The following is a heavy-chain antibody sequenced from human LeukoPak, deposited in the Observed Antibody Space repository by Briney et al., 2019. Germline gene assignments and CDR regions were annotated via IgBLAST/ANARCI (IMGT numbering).Heavy chain of an antibody. V-gene: IGHV5-51*01. CDR1: GYSFAYYW. D-gene: IGHD5-24*01. Sequence: GESLKISCQGFGYSFAYYWISRVRQMPGKGLELMGIIYPGDSDTRYSPSFQGQVTISADKSISTDYLQWGSLRASDTAMHYWARCGEMATISSCYFDYWGQGTLVTVSS. CDR2: IYPGDSDT. J-gene: IGHJ4*02. CDR3: ARCGEMATISSCYFDY.